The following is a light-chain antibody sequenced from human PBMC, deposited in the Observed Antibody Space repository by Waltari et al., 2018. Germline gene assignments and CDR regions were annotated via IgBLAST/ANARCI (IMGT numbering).Light chain of an antibody. Sequence: EIVLTQSPATLSLSPGERATLSCRASQSVSSYLAWYQQTPGQAPRLLIYATSTRATGIPPRFTGSGSGTDFTLTINGLEPDDSAVYYCQQRSGWPLTFGGGTKVEIK. J-gene: IGKJ4*01. V-gene: IGKV3-11*01. CDR2: ATS. CDR3: QQRSGWPLT. CDR1: QSVSSY.